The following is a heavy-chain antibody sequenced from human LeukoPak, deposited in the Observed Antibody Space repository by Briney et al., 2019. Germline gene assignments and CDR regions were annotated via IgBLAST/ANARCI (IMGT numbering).Heavy chain of an antibody. V-gene: IGHV1-69*04. D-gene: IGHD3-9*01. CDR3: ARRLTPYYDILTGYRGFDP. CDR1: GGTFSSYA. CDR2: IIPILGIA. Sequence: SVKVSCKASGGTFSSYAISWVRQAPGQGLEWMRRIIPILGIANYAQKFQGRVTITADKSTSTAYMELSSLRSEDTAVYYCARRLTPYYDILTGYRGFDPWGQGTLVTVSS. J-gene: IGHJ5*02.